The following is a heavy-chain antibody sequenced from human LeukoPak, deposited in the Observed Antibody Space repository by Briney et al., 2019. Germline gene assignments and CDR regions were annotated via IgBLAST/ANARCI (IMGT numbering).Heavy chain of an antibody. J-gene: IGHJ4*02. CDR3: ARGQFWSGYSI. CDR2: INHRRST. D-gene: IGHD3-3*02. CDR1: GFTFNNYT. V-gene: IGHV4-34*01. Sequence: PGGSLRLSCAASGFTFNNYTLSWVRQAPGKGLEWIGEINHRRSTNYNPSLKSRVTMSVDTSKNQFSLNLSSVTAADTAVYYCARGQFWSGYSIWGQGTLVTVSS.